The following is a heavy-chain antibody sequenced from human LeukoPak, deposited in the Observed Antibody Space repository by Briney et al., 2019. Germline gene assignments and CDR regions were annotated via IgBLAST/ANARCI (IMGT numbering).Heavy chain of an antibody. Sequence: PSETLSLTCTVSGGSISSYYWSWIRQPAGKGLEWIGRIYTSGSTNYNPSLKGRVTMSVDTSKNQFSLKLSSVTAADTAVYYCARDRSFTFGGVIVLDYWGQGTLVTVSS. D-gene: IGHD3-16*02. V-gene: IGHV4-4*07. CDR1: GGSISSYY. CDR2: IYTSGST. CDR3: ARDRSFTFGGVIVLDY. J-gene: IGHJ4*02.